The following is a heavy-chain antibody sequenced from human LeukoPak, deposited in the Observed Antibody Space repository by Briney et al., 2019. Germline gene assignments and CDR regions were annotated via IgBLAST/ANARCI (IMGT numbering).Heavy chain of an antibody. D-gene: IGHD1-26*01. CDR2: IYPGDSDT. J-gene: IGHJ5*01. Sequence: GESLKISCKGSGYSFNTYWIGWVRQMPGKGLEWMGIIYPGDSDTRYSPSLQGRVTISADKSINTAYQQWGSLKASDTALYYCARVGARVPIDSWGQGSLVTVSS. CDR1: GYSFNTYW. V-gene: IGHV5-51*01. CDR3: ARVGARVPIDS.